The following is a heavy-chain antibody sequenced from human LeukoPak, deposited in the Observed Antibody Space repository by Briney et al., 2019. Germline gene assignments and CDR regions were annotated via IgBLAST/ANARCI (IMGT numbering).Heavy chain of an antibody. CDR2: MYHSGIS. CDR1: GGSISSGSYY. D-gene: IGHD3-16*01. J-gene: IGHJ3*01. CDR3: ARTRIGGVDAFDV. Sequence: SETLSLTCTVSGGSISSGSYYWSWIRQPPGKTLEWIGTMYHSGISYYNPPLKSRVAVSLDSSNNQFSLNLRSVTAADTAVYYCARTRIGGVDAFDVWGQGTMVTVSS. V-gene: IGHV4-39*07.